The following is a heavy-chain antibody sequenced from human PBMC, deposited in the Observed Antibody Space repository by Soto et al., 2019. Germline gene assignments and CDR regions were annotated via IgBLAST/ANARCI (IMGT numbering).Heavy chain of an antibody. J-gene: IGHJ5*02. CDR1: GLIFENFG. V-gene: IGHV3-23*01. Sequence: HPGGSLRLSCAASGLIFENFGMSWVRQAPGKGLEWISPISGSGFKKYYADSVKGRFTISRDNSKSTVYLELNNLSAEDTAVYHCAKNQGVELVPLATVDWFDPWGQGSVVTVSS. CDR3: AKNQGVELVPLATVDWFDP. D-gene: IGHD1-26*01. CDR2: ISGSGFKK.